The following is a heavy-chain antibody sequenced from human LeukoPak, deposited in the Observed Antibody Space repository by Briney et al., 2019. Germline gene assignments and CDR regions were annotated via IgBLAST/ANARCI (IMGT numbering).Heavy chain of an antibody. J-gene: IGHJ6*03. Sequence: PGRSLRLSCAASGFTFSSYGMHWVRQAPGEGLEWVAVISYDGSNKYYADSVKGRFTISRDNARNSLYLQMNSLTAEDTAVYYCARDPYSGAYGDTYYYYMDVWGKGTTVTISS. CDR2: ISYDGSNK. D-gene: IGHD1-26*01. V-gene: IGHV3-30*03. CDR3: ARDPYSGAYGDTYYYYMDV. CDR1: GFTFSSYG.